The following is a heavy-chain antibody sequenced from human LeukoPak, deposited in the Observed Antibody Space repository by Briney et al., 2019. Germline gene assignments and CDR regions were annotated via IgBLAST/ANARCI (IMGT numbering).Heavy chain of an antibody. CDR3: ARVRQQYSSLLYASNAFDI. CDR1: GGSFSGYY. Sequence: PSETLSLTCAVYGGSFSGYYWSWIRQPPGKGLEWIGEINHSGSTNYNPSLKSRVTISVDTSENQFSLKLSSVTAADTAVYYCARVRQQYSSLLYASNAFDIWGQGTMVTVSS. V-gene: IGHV4-34*01. J-gene: IGHJ3*02. CDR2: INHSGST. D-gene: IGHD6-6*01.